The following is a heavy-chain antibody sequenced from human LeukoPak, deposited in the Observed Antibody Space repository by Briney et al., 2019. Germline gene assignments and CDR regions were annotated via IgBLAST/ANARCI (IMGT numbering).Heavy chain of an antibody. CDR1: GYTFTGYY. D-gene: IGHD4-17*01. V-gene: IGHV1-2*02. CDR2: INPNSGGT. J-gene: IGHJ4*02. CDR3: ARVTDYGDYVFDY. Sequence: ASVKVSCKASGYTFTGYYMHWVRQAPGQGLEWMGWINPNSGGTNYAQKFQGRVTMTRDTSISTAYMELSRLRSDDTAVYYCARVTDYGDYVFDYWGQGTLVTVSS.